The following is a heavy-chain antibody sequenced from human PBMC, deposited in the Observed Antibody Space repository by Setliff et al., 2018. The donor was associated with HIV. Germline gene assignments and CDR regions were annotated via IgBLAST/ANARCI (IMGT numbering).Heavy chain of an antibody. J-gene: IGHJ4*03. Sequence: ESGPTLVNPTQTLTLTCTFSGFSLSTRGMCVSWIRQPPGKALEWLARIDWDDDKYYNTSLKTRLAISKDTSKNQVVLTMANLDPVDTATYYCARITRATVTTSYFDSWVPETLLVTVSS. D-gene: IGHD4-17*01. CDR2: IDWDDDK. V-gene: IGHV2-70*11. CDR1: GFSLSTRGMC. CDR3: ARITRATVTTSYFDS.